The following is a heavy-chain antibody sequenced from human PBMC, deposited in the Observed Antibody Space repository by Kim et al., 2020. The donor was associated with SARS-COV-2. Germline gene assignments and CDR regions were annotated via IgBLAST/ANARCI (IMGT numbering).Heavy chain of an antibody. CDR3: ARGYQLPSDY. J-gene: IGHJ4*02. V-gene: IGHV4-34*01. D-gene: IGHD2-2*01. CDR2: ST. Sequence: STNYNPSLQSRVTISVDPSKNQFSLKLSSVTAADTAVYYCARGYQLPSDYWGQGTLVTVSS.